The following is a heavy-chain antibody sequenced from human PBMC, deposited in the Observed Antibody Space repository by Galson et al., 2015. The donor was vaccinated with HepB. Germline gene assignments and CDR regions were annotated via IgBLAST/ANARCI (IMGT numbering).Heavy chain of an antibody. CDR2: IFSGGRT. CDR3: ARGPNSGSYFDY. V-gene: IGHV3-66*02. D-gene: IGHD1-26*01. J-gene: IGHJ4*02. CDR1: GFTVSSNF. Sequence: SLRLSCAASGFTVSSNFMTWVRQAPGKGLEWVSIIFSGGRTYYADSVKGRFTISRDNSKNTVFLQMNSLRPEDTAVYYCARGPNSGSYFDYWGQGTLVTVSS.